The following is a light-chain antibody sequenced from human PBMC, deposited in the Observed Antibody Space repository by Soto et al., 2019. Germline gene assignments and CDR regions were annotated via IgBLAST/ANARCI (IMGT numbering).Light chain of an antibody. Sequence: QSVLTQPASVSGSPGQSITISCTGTSSDVGGYNYVSWYQHHPGKATKLIIYDVSNRPSGVSIRFSGSKSDNTASLTISGLQPEDEADYHCSSYTTSNTRQMVFGTGTKVTVL. CDR1: SSDVGGYNY. CDR3: SSYTTSNTRQMV. CDR2: DVS. J-gene: IGLJ1*01. V-gene: IGLV2-14*03.